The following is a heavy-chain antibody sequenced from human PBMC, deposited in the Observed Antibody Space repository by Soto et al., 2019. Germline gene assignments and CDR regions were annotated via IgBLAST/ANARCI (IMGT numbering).Heavy chain of an antibody. CDR2: TYSGGST. Sequence: GSLRRSAAAPASTVSRVYMTLVAQAPGKGPEWVSVTYSGGSTYYADSVKGRFTISRDNSKNTLYLQMNSLRAEDTAVYYCARAPSWTAGPFDYWGQGTLVTVS. CDR1: ASTVSRVY. V-gene: IGHV3-66*01. J-gene: IGHJ4*02. D-gene: IGHD6-25*01. CDR3: ARAPSWTAGPFDY.